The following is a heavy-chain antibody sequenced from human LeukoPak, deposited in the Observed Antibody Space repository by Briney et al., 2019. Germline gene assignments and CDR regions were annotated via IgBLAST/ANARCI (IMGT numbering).Heavy chain of an antibody. CDR3: ARGTYDSSGYYWSY. D-gene: IGHD3-22*01. J-gene: IGHJ4*02. CDR2: VYYGRSP. V-gene: IGHV4-39*02. Sequence: PSETLSLTCTVSGDSLSRSTYYWAWLRQPPGRGLEWIGSVYYGRSPYFNPSLESRATISVDTSKNHFSLKMSSVTAADTAVYYCARGTYDSSGYYWSYWGQGTLVTVSS. CDR1: GDSLSRSTYY.